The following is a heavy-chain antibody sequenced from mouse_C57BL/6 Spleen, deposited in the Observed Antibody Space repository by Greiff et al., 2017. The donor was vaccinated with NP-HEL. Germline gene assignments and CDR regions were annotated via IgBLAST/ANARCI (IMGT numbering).Heavy chain of an antibody. CDR1: GFTFTDYY. CDR3: ARSPTGNAMDY. Sequence: DVMLVESGGGLVQPGGSLSLSCAASGFTFTDYYMSWVRQPPGKALEWLGFIRNKANGYTTEYSASVKGRFTISRDNSQSILYLQMNALRAEDSATYYCARSPTGNAMDYWGQGTSVTVSS. V-gene: IGHV7-3*01. CDR2: IRNKANGYTT. D-gene: IGHD4-1*02. J-gene: IGHJ4*01.